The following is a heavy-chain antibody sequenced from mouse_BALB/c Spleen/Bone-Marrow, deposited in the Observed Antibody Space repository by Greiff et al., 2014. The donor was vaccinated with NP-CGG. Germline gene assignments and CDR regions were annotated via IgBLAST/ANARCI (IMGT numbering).Heavy chain of an antibody. CDR2: IYPGNVNT. J-gene: IGHJ3*01. V-gene: IGHV1S56*01. CDR3: ARDYGSSVFAY. Sequence: QVQLQQPGPELVKPGASVRISCKASGYTFTSYYIHWVKQRPGQGLEWIGWIYPGNVNTKYNEKFKGKATLTADKSSSTAYMQLSSLTSEDSAVYFCARDYGSSVFAYWGQGTLVTVSA. CDR1: GYTFTSYY. D-gene: IGHD1-1*01.